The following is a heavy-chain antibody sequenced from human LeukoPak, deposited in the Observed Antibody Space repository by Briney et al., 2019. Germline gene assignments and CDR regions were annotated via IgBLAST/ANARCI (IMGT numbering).Heavy chain of an antibody. D-gene: IGHD6-13*01. CDR3: ARVGSWYFSFDY. Sequence: GGSLRLSCAASGFTFSSYWMHWVRQSPEKGLVWVSHINSDGSSTSYADSVKGRFTISRDNSKNTLYLQMNSLRAEDTAVYYCARVGSWYFSFDYWGQGTLVTVSS. J-gene: IGHJ4*02. CDR2: INSDGSST. CDR1: GFTFSSYW. V-gene: IGHV3-74*01.